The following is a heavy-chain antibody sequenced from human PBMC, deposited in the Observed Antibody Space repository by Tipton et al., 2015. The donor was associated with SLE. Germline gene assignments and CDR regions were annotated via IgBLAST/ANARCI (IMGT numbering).Heavy chain of an antibody. CDR3: AKTSTQISGCYMDV. Sequence: TLSLTCTVSGGSISSGGYYWSWIRQSPGKGLEWIGYISYSGSTNYNSSLKSRLTISVDTSKNQFSLKLSSVTAADTAVYYCAKTSTQISGCYMDVWGKGTTVTVSS. V-gene: IGHV4-31*03. CDR1: GGSISSGGYY. D-gene: IGHD6-25*01. J-gene: IGHJ6*03. CDR2: ISYSGST.